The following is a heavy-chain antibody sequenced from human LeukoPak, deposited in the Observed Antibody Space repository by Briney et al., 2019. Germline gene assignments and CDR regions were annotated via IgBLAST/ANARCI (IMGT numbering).Heavy chain of an antibody. D-gene: IGHD3-10*01. Sequence: GGSLRLSCAASGFTFSSYSMNWVRQAPGKGLEWVSSISTSSTYIYYADSLKGRFTISRDNAKNSLYLQMNSLGADDTAVYYCARDLIVGATYYYAMDVWGKGTTVTVSS. CDR2: ISTSSTYI. CDR1: GFTFSSYS. V-gene: IGHV3-21*01. CDR3: ARDLIVGATYYYAMDV. J-gene: IGHJ6*04.